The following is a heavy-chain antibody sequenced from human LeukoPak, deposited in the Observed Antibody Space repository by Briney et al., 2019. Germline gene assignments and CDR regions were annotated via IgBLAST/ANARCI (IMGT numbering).Heavy chain of an antibody. D-gene: IGHD2-15*01. V-gene: IGHV3-23*01. CDR1: GFTFSSYG. Sequence: GGSLRPSCAASGFTFSSYGMSWVRQAPGKGLEWVSAISGSGGSTYYADSVKGRFTISRDNSKNTLYLQMNSLRAEDTAVYYCAKDSKGGAEYFQHWGQGTLVTVSS. CDR2: ISGSGGST. CDR3: AKDSKGGAEYFQH. J-gene: IGHJ1*01.